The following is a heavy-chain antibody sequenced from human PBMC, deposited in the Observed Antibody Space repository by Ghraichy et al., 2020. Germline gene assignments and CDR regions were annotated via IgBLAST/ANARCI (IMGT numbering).Heavy chain of an antibody. CDR2: IYYSGST. V-gene: IGHV4-61*01. CDR3: ARVGAAMAYYYYYGMDV. CDR1: GGSVSSGSYY. D-gene: IGHD5-18*01. Sequence: SQTLSLTCTVSGGSVSSGSYYWSWIRQPPGKGLEWIGYIYYSGSTNYNPSLKSRVTISVDTSKNQFSLKLSSVTAADTAVYYCARVGAAMAYYYYYGMDVWGQGTTVTVSS. J-gene: IGHJ6*02.